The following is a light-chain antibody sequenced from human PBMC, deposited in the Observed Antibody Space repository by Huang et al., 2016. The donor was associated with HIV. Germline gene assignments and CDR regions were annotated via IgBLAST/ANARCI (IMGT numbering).Light chain of an antibody. J-gene: IGKJ2*01. CDR2: SAS. V-gene: IGKV1-39*01. CDR3: QGSLSIPHT. Sequence: DIQMTQSPSSLSASVGDRVTLTCRASENIRRYLNWYQQKPGKPPKLLIHSASTLQSRVPSRFSGSGSGTDFTLTITSLQPEDFATYYCQGSLSIPHTFGQGTNLEIK. CDR1: ENIRRY.